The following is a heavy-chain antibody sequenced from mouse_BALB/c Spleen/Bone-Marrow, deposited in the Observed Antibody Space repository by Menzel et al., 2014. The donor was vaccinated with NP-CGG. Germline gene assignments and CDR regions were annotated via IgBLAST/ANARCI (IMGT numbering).Heavy chain of an antibody. D-gene: IGHD1-3*01. Sequence: QVQLQQPGPGLVAPSQSLSITCTVSGFPLTDYGVSWIRQPPGKGLEWLGVIWGGGSTYYNSALKSRLSISKDNSKSQVFLKMNSLQTDDTAMDYCAKHRLTYYAMDYWGQGTSVTVSS. J-gene: IGHJ4*01. CDR2: IWGGGST. CDR1: GFPLTDYG. CDR3: AKHRLTYYAMDY. V-gene: IGHV2-6-5*01.